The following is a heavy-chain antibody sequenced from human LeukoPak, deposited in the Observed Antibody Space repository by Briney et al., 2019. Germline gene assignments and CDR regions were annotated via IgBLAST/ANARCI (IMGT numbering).Heavy chain of an antibody. CDR2: IYSGGST. CDR1: GFTFDDYG. Sequence: GGSLRLSCAASGFTFDDYGMSWVRQAPGKGLEWVSVIYSGGSTYYADSVKGRFTISRDNSKNTLYLQMNSLKTEDTAVYYCTRHMRSEAYYDFWSGYDAFDIWGQGTMVTVSS. J-gene: IGHJ3*02. CDR3: TRHMRSEAYYDFWSGYDAFDI. V-gene: IGHV3-66*04. D-gene: IGHD3-3*01.